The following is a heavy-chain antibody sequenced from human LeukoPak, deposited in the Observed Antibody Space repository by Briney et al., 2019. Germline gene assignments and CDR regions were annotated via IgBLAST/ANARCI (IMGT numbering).Heavy chain of an antibody. CDR2: IYYSGST. CDR3: ARHDPPGLTGDLYYYGMDV. Sequence: SETLSLTCTVSGGSISSYYWSWIRQPPGKGLGWIGYIYYSGSTNYNPSLKSRVTISVDTSKNQFSLKLSSVTAADTAVYYCARHDPPGLTGDLYYYGMDVWGQGTTVTVSS. D-gene: IGHD7-27*01. J-gene: IGHJ6*02. CDR1: GGSISSYY. V-gene: IGHV4-59*08.